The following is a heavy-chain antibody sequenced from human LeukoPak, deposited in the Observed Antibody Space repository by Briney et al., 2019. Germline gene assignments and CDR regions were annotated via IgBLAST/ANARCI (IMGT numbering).Heavy chain of an antibody. CDR1: GGSFSGYC. CDR2: INHSGST. D-gene: IGHD3-10*01. V-gene: IGHV4-34*01. Sequence: PSETLSLTCAVYGGSFSGYCWSWIRQPPGKGLEWIGEINHSGSTNYNPSLKSRVTISVDTSKNQFSLKLSSVTAADTAVYYCARVLHYGSGSFLRYYYYMDVWGKGTTVTVSS. J-gene: IGHJ6*03. CDR3: ARVLHYGSGSFLRYYYYMDV.